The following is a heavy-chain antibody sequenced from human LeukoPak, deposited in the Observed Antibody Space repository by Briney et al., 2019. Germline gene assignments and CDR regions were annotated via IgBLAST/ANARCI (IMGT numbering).Heavy chain of an antibody. CDR3: ARDSAIYDFSGLGPV. D-gene: IGHD3-3*01. CDR2: ISSSSSYI. J-gene: IGHJ4*02. CDR1: GFTFSSYS. Sequence: PGGSLRLSCAASGFTFSSYSMNWVRQAPGKGLEWVSSISSSSSYIYYADSVKGRFTISRDNAKNSLYLQMNSLRAEDTAVYYCARDSAIYDFSGLGPVWGQGTLVTVSS. V-gene: IGHV3-21*01.